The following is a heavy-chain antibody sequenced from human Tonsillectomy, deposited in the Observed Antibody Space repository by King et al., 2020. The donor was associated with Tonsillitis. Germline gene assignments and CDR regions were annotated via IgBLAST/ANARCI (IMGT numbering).Heavy chain of an antibody. J-gene: IGHJ3*02. Sequence: VQLVESGGGFVQPGGSLRLSCAASGFTFSNSPMSWVRQAPGKGLEWVSAISGSGFNTYYADSLNVRFTISRDKYNNTLYLQMNRLRDGDTAVYYCAKRLTSENAFDIWGQGNMVTVSS. V-gene: IGHV3-23*04. CDR1: GFTFSNSP. CDR2: ISGSGFNT. CDR3: AKRLTSENAFDI. D-gene: IGHD3-9*01.